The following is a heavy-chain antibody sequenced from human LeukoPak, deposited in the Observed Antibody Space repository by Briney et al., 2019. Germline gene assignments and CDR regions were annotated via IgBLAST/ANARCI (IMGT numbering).Heavy chain of an antibody. CDR2: IYSGGST. CDR3: ARIRSGYCSGGSCYDLGY. Sequence: PGGSLRLSCAASGFTVSSNYMSWVRQAPGKGLEWVSVIYSGGSTYYADSVKGRFTISRDNAKNSLYLQMNSLRAEDTAVYYCARIRSGYCSGGSCYDLGYWGQGTLVTVSS. D-gene: IGHD2-15*01. CDR1: GFTVSSNY. V-gene: IGHV3-66*01. J-gene: IGHJ4*02.